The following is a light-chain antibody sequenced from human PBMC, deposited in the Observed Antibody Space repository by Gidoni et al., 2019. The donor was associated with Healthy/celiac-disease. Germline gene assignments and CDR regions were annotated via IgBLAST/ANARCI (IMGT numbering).Light chain of an antibody. CDR3: QKRSNWPPLFT. J-gene: IGKJ3*01. Sequence: EIVLTPSPATLSLSPGERATLSCRASQRVSSYLAWYQQKPGQAPRRLIYDASNRATGIPARFSGSGSGTDFTLTISSLEPEDFAVYYCQKRSNWPPLFTFGPGTKVDIK. CDR1: QRVSSY. CDR2: DAS. V-gene: IGKV3-11*01.